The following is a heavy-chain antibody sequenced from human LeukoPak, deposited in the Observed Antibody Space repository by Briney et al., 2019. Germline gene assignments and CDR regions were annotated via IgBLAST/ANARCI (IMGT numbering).Heavy chain of an antibody. V-gene: IGHV3-74*01. J-gene: IGHJ4*02. CDR3: ARSSDYPYFDL. D-gene: IGHD3-22*01. CDR1: GFTFSSYW. Sequence: GGSLRLSCAASGFTFSSYWMHWVRQAPGKGLVWVSRFNSDGISTGYADSVKGRFTISRDNAKNTLYLQMNSLRAEDTAVYYCARSSDYPYFDLWGQGTLVTVSS. CDR2: FNSDGIST.